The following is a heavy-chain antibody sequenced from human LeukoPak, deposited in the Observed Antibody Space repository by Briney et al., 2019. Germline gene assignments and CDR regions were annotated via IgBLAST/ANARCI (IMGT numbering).Heavy chain of an antibody. Sequence: SVKVSCKASGYTFTSYGISWVRQAPGQGLEWMGGIIPIFGTANCAQKFQGRVTITADESTSTAYMELSSLRSEDTAVYYCARVGAGFDPWGQGTLVTVSS. V-gene: IGHV1-69*13. CDR3: ARVGAGFDP. CDR1: GYTFTSYG. D-gene: IGHD1-26*01. CDR2: IIPIFGTA. J-gene: IGHJ5*02.